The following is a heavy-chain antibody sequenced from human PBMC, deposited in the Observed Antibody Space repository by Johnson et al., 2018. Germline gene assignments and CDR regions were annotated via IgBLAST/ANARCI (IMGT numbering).Heavy chain of an antibody. V-gene: IGHV4-4*02. CDR2: IYHSGRT. CDR1: GGSISSSNW. CDR3: ARDYDDGDTYAFDI. Sequence: QVQLQESGPGLVKPSGTLSLTCGVSGGSISSSNWWSWVRQPPGKGLEWIGEIYHSGRTNYKPSLKSRITISVDKSKNQFSLKLSSVTAADTAVYYCARDYDDGDTYAFDIWGQGTMVTVSS. D-gene: IGHD4-17*01. J-gene: IGHJ3*02.